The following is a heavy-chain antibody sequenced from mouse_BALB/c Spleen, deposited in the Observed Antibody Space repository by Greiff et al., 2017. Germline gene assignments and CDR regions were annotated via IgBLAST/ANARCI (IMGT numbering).Heavy chain of an antibody. CDR1: GYAFTNYL. J-gene: IGHJ2*01. Sequence: QVQLQQSGAELVRPGTSVKVSCKASGYAFTNYLIEWVKQRPGQGLEWIGVINPGSGGTKYNEKFKGKATLTSDKSSSTAYMELSSLTSEDSAVYYCARDRYGYDVGDYWGQGTTLTVSS. CDR3: ARDRYGYDVGDY. D-gene: IGHD2-2*01. V-gene: IGHV1-54*01. CDR2: INPGSGGT.